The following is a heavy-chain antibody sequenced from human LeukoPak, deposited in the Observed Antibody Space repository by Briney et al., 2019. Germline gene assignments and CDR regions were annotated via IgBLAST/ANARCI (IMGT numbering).Heavy chain of an antibody. D-gene: IGHD6-13*01. V-gene: IGHV4-59*01. CDR1: GGSISNYF. Sequence: SETLSLTCSVSGGSISNYFWGWIRQPPGKGLEWIAYISYDGRTNYNPSLKSRVTVSVDTSRNQFSLKVNSLTAADAAVYYCARSILSYSSSWYYDFWGPGTLVSVSS. CDR2: ISYDGRT. CDR3: ARSILSYSSSWYYDF. J-gene: IGHJ4*02.